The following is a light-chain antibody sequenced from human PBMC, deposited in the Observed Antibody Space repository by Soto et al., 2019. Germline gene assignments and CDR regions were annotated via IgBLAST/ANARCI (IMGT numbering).Light chain of an antibody. V-gene: IGKV3-20*01. Sequence: EIVLTQSPGTLSLFPGERATLSCRASQSLRSDFVAWYQQTPGQAPRLLIYASSTRATGIPDRFSGSGSGTDFTLTITRLEPEDFAVYYCQQFGISPRTFGQGTKLE. J-gene: IGKJ2*01. CDR1: QSLRSDF. CDR2: ASS. CDR3: QQFGISPRT.